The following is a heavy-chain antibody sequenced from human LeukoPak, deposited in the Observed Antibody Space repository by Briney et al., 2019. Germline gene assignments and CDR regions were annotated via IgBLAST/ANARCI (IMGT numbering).Heavy chain of an antibody. V-gene: IGHV4-34*01. Sequence: SETLSLTCAVYGGSFSGYYWSWIRQPPGKGLEWIGEISHSGSTNYNPSLKSRVTISVDTSKSQFSLKLSSVTAADTAVYYCARARIVVVVAATPNWFDPWGQGTLVTVSS. D-gene: IGHD2-15*01. CDR2: ISHSGST. CDR1: GGSFSGYY. CDR3: ARARIVVVVAATPNWFDP. J-gene: IGHJ5*02.